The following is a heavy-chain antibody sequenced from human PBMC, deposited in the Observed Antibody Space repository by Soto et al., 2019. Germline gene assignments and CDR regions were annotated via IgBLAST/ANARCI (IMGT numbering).Heavy chain of an antibody. CDR2: TYYRSKWYN. CDR3: AKGTPDWFDP. V-gene: IGHV6-1*01. Sequence: PSQTLSLTCAISGDSVASNNTAWNWIRQSPSRGLEWLGRTYYRSKWYNDYAVSVESRITINPDTTKNQFSLHLNYVTPEDTAIYYCAKGTPDWFDPWGQGTLVTVS. CDR1: GDSVASNNTA. J-gene: IGHJ5*02.